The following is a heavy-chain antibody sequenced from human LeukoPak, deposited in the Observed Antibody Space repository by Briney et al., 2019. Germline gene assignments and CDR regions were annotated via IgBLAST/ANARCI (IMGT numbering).Heavy chain of an antibody. J-gene: IGHJ4*02. CDR1: GGSISSDY. CDR2: IFYGGST. Sequence: PSETLSPTCTVSGGSISSDYWSWIRQPPGKGLEWIGYIFYGGSTNYNPSLKSRVTISVDTSKNQFSLKLSSVTAADTAVYSCARRSESSGYQFAYWGQGTLVTVSS. D-gene: IGHD3-22*01. CDR3: ARRSESSGYQFAY. V-gene: IGHV4-59*08.